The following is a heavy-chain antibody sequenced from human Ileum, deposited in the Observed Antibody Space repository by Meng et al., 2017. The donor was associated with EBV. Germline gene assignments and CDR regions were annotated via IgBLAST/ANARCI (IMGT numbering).Heavy chain of an antibody. V-gene: IGHV3-33*01. CDR1: KFTFKNYV. J-gene: IGHJ2*01. Sequence: QVESVRSGGVVVPPGRSRILSCPAFKFTFKNYVMHWVRQAPGKGLEWVAGIWYDGSNKYYADSVRGRFTVTRDNSKNTLYLQMDSLRAEDTAVYYCARDIRSWYFDLWGRGTLVTVSS. D-gene: IGHD3-10*01. CDR2: IWYDGSNK. CDR3: ARDIRSWYFDL.